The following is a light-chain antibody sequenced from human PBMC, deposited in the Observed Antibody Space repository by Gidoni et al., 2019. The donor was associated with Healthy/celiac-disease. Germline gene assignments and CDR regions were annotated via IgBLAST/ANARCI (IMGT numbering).Light chain of an antibody. CDR3: AAWDDSLNEV. Sequence: QSVLTQPPSASGTPGQRVTISCSGSSSNIGSNTVNWYQQLPGTAPKLLIYSNNQRPSGVPDRFSGSKSGTSASLAISGLQSEDVADYYCAAWDDSLNEVFGTGTKVTVL. CDR2: SNN. CDR1: SSNIGSNT. J-gene: IGLJ1*01. V-gene: IGLV1-44*01.